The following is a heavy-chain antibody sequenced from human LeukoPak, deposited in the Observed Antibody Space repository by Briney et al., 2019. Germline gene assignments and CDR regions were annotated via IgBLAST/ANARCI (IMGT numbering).Heavy chain of an antibody. CDR1: GGSFSGYY. D-gene: IGHD3-16*02. J-gene: IGHJ4*02. Sequence: PSETLSLTCAVYGGSFSGYYWSWIRQPPGKGLEWIGEINHSGSTNYNPSLKSRVTISVDTSKNQFSLKLSSVTAADTAVYYCARLRGPVWGSYRTGIPFDYWGQGTLVTVSS. CDR3: ARLRGPVWGSYRTGIPFDY. V-gene: IGHV4-34*01. CDR2: INHSGST.